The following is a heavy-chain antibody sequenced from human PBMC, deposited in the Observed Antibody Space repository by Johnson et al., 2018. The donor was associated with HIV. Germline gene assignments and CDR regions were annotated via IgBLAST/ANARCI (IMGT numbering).Heavy chain of an antibody. V-gene: IGHV3-11*01. D-gene: IGHD3-10*01. CDR1: GFTVSDNY. CDR3: AREQATLWFRASGAALKI. Sequence: QVQLVESGGGLVQPGGSLRLSCVGSGFTVSDNYMSWVRQAPGKGLEWISFMSSSGSTIYHAESVKGRFTIPRDNAKNSLYLQMNSLRVEDTAGYYCAREQATLWFRASGAALKIWGQGTTVTVSS. J-gene: IGHJ3*02. CDR2: MSSSGSTI.